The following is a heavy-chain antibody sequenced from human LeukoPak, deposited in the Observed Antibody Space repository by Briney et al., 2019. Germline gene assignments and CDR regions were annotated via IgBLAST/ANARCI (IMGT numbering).Heavy chain of an antibody. J-gene: IGHJ1*01. CDR2: ITTDGSGA. D-gene: IGHD3-10*01. Sequence: GGSLRLSCAASGFAFRNYDMIWVRQAPGRGLEWVSGITTDGSGAYYADSVKGRFTVSRDNSKNTVFLQMNSLRGEDAAIYYCAKGVLGAGSLWEYFQHWGQGTLVTVSS. CDR1: GFAFRNYD. CDR3: AKGVLGAGSLWEYFQH. V-gene: IGHV3-23*01.